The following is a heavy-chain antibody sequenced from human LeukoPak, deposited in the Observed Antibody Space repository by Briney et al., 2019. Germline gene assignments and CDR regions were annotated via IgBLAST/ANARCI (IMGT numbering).Heavy chain of an antibody. CDR3: ARETRYCSGGSCYLRARNYYYYYMDV. CDR2: INHSGST. V-gene: IGHV4-34*01. J-gene: IGHJ6*03. D-gene: IGHD2-15*01. Sequence: SETLSLTCAVYGGSFSGYYWSWIRQPPGKGLEWIGEINHSGSTNYNPSLKSRVTISVDTSKNQFSLKLSSVTAADTAVYYCARETRYCSGGSCYLRARNYYYYYMDVWGKGTTVTVSS. CDR1: GGSFSGYY.